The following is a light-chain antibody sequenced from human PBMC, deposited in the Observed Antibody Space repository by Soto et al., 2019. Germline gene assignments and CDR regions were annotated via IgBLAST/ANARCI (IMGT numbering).Light chain of an antibody. CDR3: QQYGGVPYT. CDR2: AAS. CDR1: RDVGSD. J-gene: IGKJ2*01. V-gene: IGKV1-17*01. Sequence: QMTQSPSSLSASVGEKIIITCRASRDVGSDVSWYQQKPGQAPKLLIYAASNLYTGVPSRFSGSRSGTEFTLTISSLQPEDFAIYYCQQYGGVPYTFGQGTKLEIK.